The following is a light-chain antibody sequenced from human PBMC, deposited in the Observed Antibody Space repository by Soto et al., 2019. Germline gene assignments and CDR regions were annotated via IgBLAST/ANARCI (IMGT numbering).Light chain of an antibody. J-gene: IGKJ1*01. Sequence: DIQMTQSPSTLSASVGDRVTITCRASQTISSWLAWYQQKPGKPPKLLIYKASNLESGVPSRFSGSGSGTEFTLTTSSLQPDDFATYYCQQYSTSYRTFGQGTRVEIK. V-gene: IGKV1-5*03. CDR3: QQYSTSYRT. CDR1: QTISSW. CDR2: KAS.